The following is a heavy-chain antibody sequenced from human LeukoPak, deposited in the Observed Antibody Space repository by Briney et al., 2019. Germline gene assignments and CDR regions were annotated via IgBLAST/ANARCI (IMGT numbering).Heavy chain of an antibody. CDR1: GGSISSGDYY. V-gene: IGHV4-30-4*01. Sequence: SQTLSLTCTVSGGSISSGDYYWSWIRQPPGKGLEWIGYIYYSGSTYYNPSLKSRVTISVDTSKNQFSLKPSSVTAADTAVYYCARDRNCGGDCYSGYAFDIWGQGTMVTVSS. J-gene: IGHJ3*02. D-gene: IGHD2-21*02. CDR3: ARDRNCGGDCYSGYAFDI. CDR2: IYYSGST.